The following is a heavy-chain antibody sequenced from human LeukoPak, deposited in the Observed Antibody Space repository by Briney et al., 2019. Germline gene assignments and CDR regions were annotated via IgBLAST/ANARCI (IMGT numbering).Heavy chain of an antibody. Sequence: GGSLRLSCAASGFTFSNYWMHWVRQAPGKGLEWVSYISSSSSTIYYADSVKGRFTISRDNAKNSLYLQMNSLRDEDTAVYYCASLSGGDYRSIDYWGQGTLVTVSS. D-gene: IGHD4-17*01. J-gene: IGHJ4*02. CDR3: ASLSGGDYRSIDY. V-gene: IGHV3-48*02. CDR1: GFTFSNYW. CDR2: ISSSSSTI.